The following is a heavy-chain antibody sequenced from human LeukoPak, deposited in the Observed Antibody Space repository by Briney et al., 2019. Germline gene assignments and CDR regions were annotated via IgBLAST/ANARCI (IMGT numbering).Heavy chain of an antibody. Sequence: PGGSLRLSCAASGFTVSSDYMNWVRQAPGKGLEWVSAVTSSDDTYYADSVKGRFTISRDNSKNTLYLDMNSLRAEDTALYYCAKSLTAMTTGGSFDIWGQGTVVTVSP. CDR3: AKSLTAMTTGGSFDI. D-gene: IGHD4-17*01. J-gene: IGHJ3*02. CDR2: VTSSDDT. CDR1: GFTVSSDY. V-gene: IGHV3-53*01.